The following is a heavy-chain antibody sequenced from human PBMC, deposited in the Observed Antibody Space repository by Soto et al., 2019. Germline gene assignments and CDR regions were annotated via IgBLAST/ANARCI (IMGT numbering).Heavy chain of an antibody. Sequence: EVQLVESGGGLVQPGGSLRLSCAASGFSVSSNYMSWVRQAPGKGLECVSLIYSGGSTYYADSVKGRFTISRHNFNNTLYLQMNSLRSDATAVYYCATRSVTAPRWGQGTLVTVSS. CDR1: GFSVSSNY. J-gene: IGHJ4*02. CDR2: IYSGGST. D-gene: IGHD4-17*01. CDR3: ATRSVTAPR. V-gene: IGHV3-53*04.